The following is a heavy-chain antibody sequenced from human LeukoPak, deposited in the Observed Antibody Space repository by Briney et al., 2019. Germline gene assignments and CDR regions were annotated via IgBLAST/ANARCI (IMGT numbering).Heavy chain of an antibody. V-gene: IGHV3-7*01. CDR2: IKEDGSET. CDR3: ARDGPTAYFDY. CDR1: GFTFGVKW. Sequence: GGSLRLSCAASGFTFGVKWMTWVRQAPGKGLEWVVNIKEDGSETYYADSVKGRFTISRDNAENSVSLQMNSLRAEDTAVYYCARDGPTAYFDYWGQGTLVTVSS. D-gene: IGHD5-18*01. J-gene: IGHJ4*02.